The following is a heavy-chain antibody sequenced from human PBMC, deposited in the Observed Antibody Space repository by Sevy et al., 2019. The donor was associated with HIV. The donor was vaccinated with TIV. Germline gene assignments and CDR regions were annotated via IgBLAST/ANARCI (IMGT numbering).Heavy chain of an antibody. CDR2: ISSSGSTI. CDR3: ARDRAGFHGMDV. Sequence: GGSLRLSCAASGITFSSYEMNWVRPAPGKGLEWVSYISSSGSTIYDADSVKGRFTISRDNAKNLLYLQMNSLRDEDTAVYFCARDRAGFHGMDVWGQGTTVTVSS. V-gene: IGHV3-48*03. J-gene: IGHJ6*02. CDR1: GITFSSYE.